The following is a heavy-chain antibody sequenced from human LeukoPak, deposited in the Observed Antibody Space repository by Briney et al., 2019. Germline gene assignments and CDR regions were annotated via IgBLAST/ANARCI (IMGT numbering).Heavy chain of an antibody. CDR3: AQVTAPGTLGMDV. D-gene: IGHD6-13*01. CDR1: GFTFSGYA. Sequence: PGGSLRLSCAASGFTFSGYAMHWVRQAPGKGLEWVAVISYDGSNEYYADSVKGRFTISRDNAKNPLYLQMNSLRAEDTAVYYCAQVTAPGTLGMDVWGQGTTVTVSS. CDR2: ISYDGSNE. V-gene: IGHV3-30-3*01. J-gene: IGHJ6*02.